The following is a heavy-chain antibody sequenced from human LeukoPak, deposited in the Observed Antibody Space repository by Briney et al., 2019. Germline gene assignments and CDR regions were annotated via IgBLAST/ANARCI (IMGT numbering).Heavy chain of an antibody. J-gene: IGHJ3*02. CDR3: ARYSRTWYWGQSSGAFDI. CDR1: GFTFSSYA. CDR2: ISGSGGST. V-gene: IGHV3-23*01. Sequence: PGGSLRLSCAASGFTFSSYAMSWVRQAPGKGLEWVSAISGSGGSTYYADSVKGRFTISRDNSKNTVYLQMNSLRAEDTAVYHCARYSRTWYWGQSSGAFDIWGQGTTVTVSS. D-gene: IGHD6-13*01.